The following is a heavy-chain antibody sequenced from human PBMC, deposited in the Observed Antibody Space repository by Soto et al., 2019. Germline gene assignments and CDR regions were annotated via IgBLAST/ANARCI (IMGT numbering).Heavy chain of an antibody. CDR3: ARVARGAEGGSS. CDR2: IKQDGSEK. CDR1: GFTFSSYW. D-gene: IGHD2-15*01. J-gene: IGHJ5*02. V-gene: IGHV3-7*03. Sequence: EVQLVESGGGFVQPGGSLRLSCVASGFTFSSYWMSWARQVPGRGLEWLAKIKQDGSEKNYVDSVRGRFTISRDNAKSSLYLEMNSLRADDKAVYFCARVARGAEGGSSWGQGTLVTVSS.